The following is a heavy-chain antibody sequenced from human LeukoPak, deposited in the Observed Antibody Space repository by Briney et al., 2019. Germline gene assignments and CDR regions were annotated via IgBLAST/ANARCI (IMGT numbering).Heavy chain of an antibody. CDR3: ARDGEEQQLVD. CDR2: MNPKSGNT. Sequence: ASVTVSCKASGYPFSNYDINWVRQAPGQGLEWMGWMNPKSGNTGYGQKFQGRVTITADKSTSTAYMELSSLRSEDTAVYYCARDGEEQQLVDWGQGTLVTVSS. V-gene: IGHV1-8*01. D-gene: IGHD6-13*01. J-gene: IGHJ4*02. CDR1: GYPFSNYD.